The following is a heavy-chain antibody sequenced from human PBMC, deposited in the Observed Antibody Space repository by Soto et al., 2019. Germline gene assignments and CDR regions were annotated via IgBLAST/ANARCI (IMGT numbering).Heavy chain of an antibody. CDR2: ISGSGGST. V-gene: IGHV3-23*01. D-gene: IGHD3-10*01. CDR1: GFTFSSYA. Sequence: EVQLLESGGGLVQPGGSLRLSCAASGFTFSSYAMSWVRQAPGKGLEWVSAISGSGGSTYYADSVKGRFTISRDNSKNTLYLQMNSLRVEDTAVYYCAKVARWNYYRRGAFDIWGQGTMVTVSS. J-gene: IGHJ3*02. CDR3: AKVARWNYYRRGAFDI.